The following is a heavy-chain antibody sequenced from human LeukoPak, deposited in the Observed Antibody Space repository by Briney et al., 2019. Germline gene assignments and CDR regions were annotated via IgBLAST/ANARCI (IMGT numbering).Heavy chain of an antibody. V-gene: IGHV4-39*02. CDR3: ARDSLLTGTTDY. J-gene: IGHJ4*02. Sequence: PSEPLSLTCSVSGGSISSTNYYWGWIRQPPGKGLEWIGSIYYSGSTYYNPSLKSRVTISVDTSKNQFSLKLSSVTAADTAVYHCARDSLLTGTTDYWGQGTLVTVSS. CDR1: GGSISSTNYY. D-gene: IGHD1-20*01. CDR2: IYYSGST.